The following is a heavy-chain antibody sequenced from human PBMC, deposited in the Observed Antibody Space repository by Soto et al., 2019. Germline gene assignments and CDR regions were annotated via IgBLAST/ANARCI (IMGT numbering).Heavy chain of an antibody. J-gene: IGHJ4*02. CDR1: GGSISSGGYS. CDR3: AKGMTTVTTLDY. Sequence: QLQLQESGSGLVKPSQTLSLTCAVSGGSISSGGYSWSWIRQPPGKGLEWIGYIYHSGSTYYNPSLKSRVTISLDRSKKQFSLKLSSVTAAETAVYYCAKGMTTVTTLDYWGQGTLVTVSS. V-gene: IGHV4-30-2*01. CDR2: IYHSGST. D-gene: IGHD4-17*01.